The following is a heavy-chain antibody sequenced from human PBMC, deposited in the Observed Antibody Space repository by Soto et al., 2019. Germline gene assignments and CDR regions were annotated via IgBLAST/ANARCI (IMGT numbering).Heavy chain of an antibody. Sequence: PGGSLRLSCAASGFTFSSYSMNWVRQAPGKGLEWVSSISSSSSYIYCADSVKGRFTISRDNAKNPLYLQMNSLRAEDTAVYYCARGGAMGVVYWGQGTLVTVSS. D-gene: IGHD1-26*01. CDR1: GFTFSSYS. CDR2: ISSSSSYI. V-gene: IGHV3-21*01. J-gene: IGHJ4*02. CDR3: ARGGAMGVVY.